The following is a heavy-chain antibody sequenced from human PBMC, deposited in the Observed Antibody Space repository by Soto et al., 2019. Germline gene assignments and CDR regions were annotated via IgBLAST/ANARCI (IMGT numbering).Heavy chain of an antibody. Sequence: PSETLSLTCTVSGDPMSSSNWWNWIRQPPGKGLEWIGYTYYSGSTNYNPSLKTRVTISVDTSKNQFSLKLSSVTAADTAVYYCARHWALGPPPDYWGQGTLVTVS. CDR1: GDPMSSSNW. V-gene: IGHV4-59*08. J-gene: IGHJ4*02. D-gene: IGHD3-16*01. CDR3: ARHWALGPPPDY. CDR2: TYYSGST.